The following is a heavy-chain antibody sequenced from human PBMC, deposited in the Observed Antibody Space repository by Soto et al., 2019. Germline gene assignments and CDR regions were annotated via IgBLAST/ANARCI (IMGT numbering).Heavy chain of an antibody. CDR3: AKEISSWYGYFDY. V-gene: IGHV3-23*01. J-gene: IGHJ4*02. CDR2: ISGSGGST. D-gene: IGHD2-2*01. Sequence: EVQLLESGGGLVQPGGSPRLSCAASGFTFISYAMSWVRQAPGKGLEWVSAISGSGGSTYYADSVRGRFTISRDNSKNTLYLKMNMLRAENTAVYYYAKEISSWYGYFDYWGQGSLVAVCS. CDR1: GFTFISYA.